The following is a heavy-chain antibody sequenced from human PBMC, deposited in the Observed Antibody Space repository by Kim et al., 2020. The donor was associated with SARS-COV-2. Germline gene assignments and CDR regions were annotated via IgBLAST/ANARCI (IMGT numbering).Heavy chain of an antibody. V-gene: IGHV3-73*01. Sequence: GGSLRLSCEASGFTFTGFAVHWVRQASGKGLEWLGRIRSKANGYATSYAPSVQGRFSMSRDDSKNTASLQMSSLKTEDTAVYYCMQADWYFYLWGRGSLV. J-gene: IGHJ2*01. CDR3: MQADWYFYL. CDR2: IRSKANGYAT. CDR1: GFTFTGFA.